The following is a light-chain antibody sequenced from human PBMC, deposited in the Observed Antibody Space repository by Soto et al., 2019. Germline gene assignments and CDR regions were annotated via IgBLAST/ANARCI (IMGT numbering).Light chain of an antibody. CDR1: QGIASY. V-gene: IGKV1-9*01. Sequence: DILLTQSPSFLSASVGDRVTITCRASQGIASYLAWYQQKPGKAPKLLMYAESTLRSGVPSRFSGSGSGTEFTLTISSLQPEDFATYSCQQLNTYPWTFGQGTKVEIK. CDR2: AES. J-gene: IGKJ1*01. CDR3: QQLNTYPWT.